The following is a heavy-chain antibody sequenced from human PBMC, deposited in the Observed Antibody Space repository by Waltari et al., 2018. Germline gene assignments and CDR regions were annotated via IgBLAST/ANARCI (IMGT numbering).Heavy chain of an antibody. J-gene: IGHJ6*02. Sequence: QVQLVQSGAEVKKPGASAKVSCTASGYTFISYYIHWVRGAPGQGLEWMGKITPGGRKPDEQKFQGRVTMTRDTSTSTVYMELSSLRSEDTAVYYCASGDYDDSTGSRYYGMDVWGQGTTVTVSS. CDR1: GYTFISYY. CDR2: ITPGGRK. D-gene: IGHD3-22*01. V-gene: IGHV1-46*01. CDR3: ASGDYDDSTGSRYYGMDV.